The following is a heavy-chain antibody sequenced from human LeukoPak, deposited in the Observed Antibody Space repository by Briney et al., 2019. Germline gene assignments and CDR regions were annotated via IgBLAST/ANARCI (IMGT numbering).Heavy chain of an antibody. J-gene: IGHJ1*01. CDR2: FDPNSGGT. Sequence: ASVKVSCKASGYTFSGHYMHWVRQAPGQGLEWMGWFDPNSGGTNYAQKFQGRVTMTRDTSISTAYMELSRLRSDDTAVYYCARGYCSGGSCYSSSGYFQHWGQGTLVTVSS. D-gene: IGHD2-15*01. V-gene: IGHV1-2*02. CDR1: GYTFSGHY. CDR3: ARGYCSGGSCYSSSGYFQH.